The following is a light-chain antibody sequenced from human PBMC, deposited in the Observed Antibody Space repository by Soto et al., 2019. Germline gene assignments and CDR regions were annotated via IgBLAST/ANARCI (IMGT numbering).Light chain of an antibody. CDR1: NSEIGGYNY. J-gene: IGLJ1*01. CDR3: SSYAGSNNLRV. V-gene: IGLV2-8*01. CDR2: EVS. Sequence: SALAQPAPRSESPGQSITISSVGTNSEIGGYNYVSWYQQHPGKAPKLMTYEVSKRPSGVPDRFSGSKSDNTASLTVSGLQAEDEADYYCSSYAGSNNLRVFGSGTKVTVL.